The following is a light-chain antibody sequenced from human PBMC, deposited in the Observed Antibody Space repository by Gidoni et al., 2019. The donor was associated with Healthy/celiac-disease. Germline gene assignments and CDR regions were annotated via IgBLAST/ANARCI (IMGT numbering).Light chain of an antibody. J-gene: IGKJ1*01. CDR1: QSISSY. CDR3: QQSYSTPRT. Sequence: DIQIHPSPSSLSASVGDRATITCRASQSISSYLNWYQQKPGKAPKLLIYAASSLQSGVPARFSGSGSGTDFTLTISSLQPEDFAVYYCQQSYSTPRTFGRGTKVEIK. V-gene: IGKV1-39*01. CDR2: AAS.